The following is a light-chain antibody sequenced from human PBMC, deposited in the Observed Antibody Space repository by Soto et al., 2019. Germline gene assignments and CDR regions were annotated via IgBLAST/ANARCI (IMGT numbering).Light chain of an antibody. CDR1: QGISSF. V-gene: IGKV1-9*01. CDR3: QQFNSYPIT. Sequence: IQLTQSPSSLSASVGDRVTITCRASQGISSFLAWYQQKPGQAPKLLIYAASTLQSGVPSRFRGSGSGTEFTLTISSLQPEDFATYFCQQFNSYPITFGQGTRLEIK. J-gene: IGKJ5*01. CDR2: AAS.